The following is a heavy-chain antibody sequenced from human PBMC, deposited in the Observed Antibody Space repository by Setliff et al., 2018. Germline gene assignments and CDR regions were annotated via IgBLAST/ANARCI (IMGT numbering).Heavy chain of an antibody. CDR3: AREPIVGATRSFGLDV. V-gene: IGHV4-34*01. D-gene: IGHD1-26*01. Sequence: SETLSLTCAVYGGSFSGYYWSWIRQPPGKGLEWIGEINHSGSTNYNPSLKSRVTISVDTSKNQFSLKLSSVTAADTAVYYCAREPIVGATRSFGLDVWGQGTTVTVSS. J-gene: IGHJ6*02. CDR2: INHSGST. CDR1: GGSFSGYY.